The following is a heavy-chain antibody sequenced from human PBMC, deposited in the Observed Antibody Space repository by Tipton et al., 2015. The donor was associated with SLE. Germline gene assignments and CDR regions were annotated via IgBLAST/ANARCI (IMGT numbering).Heavy chain of an antibody. V-gene: IGHV3-30-3*01. CDR3: AKEVAAYCGGDCYLQH. J-gene: IGHJ1*01. CDR2: ISYDGSNK. D-gene: IGHD2-21*01. CDR1: GFTFSSYA. Sequence: SLRLSCAASGFTFSSYAMHWVRQAPGKGLEWVAVISYDGSNKYYADSVKGRFTISRDNSKNTLYLQMNSLRAEDTAVYYCAKEVAAYCGGDCYLQHWGQGTLVTVSS.